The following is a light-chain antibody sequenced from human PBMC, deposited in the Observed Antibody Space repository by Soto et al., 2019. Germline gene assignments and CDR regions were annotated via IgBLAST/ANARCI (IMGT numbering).Light chain of an antibody. CDR2: AAS. Sequence: DIQMTQSPPSLSASVGDRVTITCRASQSISTYLNWYQQKPGKAPNLLIYAASSLQSGVPSRFSGSGSGTDFTLTITSLQPEDFATYYCQQSYSTPYTFGQGTKVDIK. CDR1: QSISTY. CDR3: QQSYSTPYT. V-gene: IGKV1-39*01. J-gene: IGKJ2*01.